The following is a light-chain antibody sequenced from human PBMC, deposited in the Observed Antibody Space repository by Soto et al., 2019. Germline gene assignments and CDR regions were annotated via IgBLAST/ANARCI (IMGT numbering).Light chain of an antibody. J-gene: IGKJ1*01. CDR2: DVS. CDR3: QQYDSYRT. Sequence: DIQMTQSPSTRSASVGERVNVTCRASQSIDRWLAWYQQKPGKAPKLLLYDVSNLESGVPSRFSGSGSGTEFTLTISSLQSDDFATYYCQQYDSYRTFGQGAKVDIK. V-gene: IGKV1-5*01. CDR1: QSIDRW.